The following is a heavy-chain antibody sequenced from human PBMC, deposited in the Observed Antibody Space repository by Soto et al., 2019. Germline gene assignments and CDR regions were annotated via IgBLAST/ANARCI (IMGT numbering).Heavy chain of an antibody. CDR1: GGSISSDY. J-gene: IGHJ6*02. Sequence: ETLSLTCTVAGGSISSDYWSWIRQPPGKRLVRNGYIYYSGSTNYNPSLKSRVTISVDTSKNQFALKLSSVTAADTAVYYCASDRYSSSRYGYYGMDVWGQGTTVTVSS. D-gene: IGHD6-13*01. CDR3: ASDRYSSSRYGYYGMDV. V-gene: IGHV4-59*01. CDR2: IYYSGST.